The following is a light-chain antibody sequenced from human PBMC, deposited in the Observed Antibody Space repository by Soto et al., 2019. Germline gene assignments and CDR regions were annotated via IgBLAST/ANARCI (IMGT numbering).Light chain of an antibody. CDR3: QQTYSTPPIT. V-gene: IGKV1-39*01. J-gene: IGKJ5*01. Sequence: DIQMTQSPSSLSASVGDGITITCRASQSINNYLNWYQQKPGRAPNLLIYAASSLRSGVPSRFSGSGSGTDFTLTISSLQPEDFATYYCQQTYSTPPITFGQGTRLDIK. CDR2: AAS. CDR1: QSINNY.